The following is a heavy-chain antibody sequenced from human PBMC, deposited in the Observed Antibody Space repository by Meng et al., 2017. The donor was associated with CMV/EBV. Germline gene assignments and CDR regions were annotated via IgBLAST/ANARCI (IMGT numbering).Heavy chain of an antibody. CDR3: AKELVTYYYDSSGWDY. V-gene: IGHV3-30-3*01. D-gene: IGHD3-22*01. J-gene: IGHJ4*02. CDR2: ISYDGSNK. CDR1: GFTFSSYA. Sequence: GGSLRLSCAASGFTFSSYAMHWVRQAPGKGLEWVAVISYDGSNKYYADSVKGRFTISRDNSKNTLYLQMNSLRAEDTAVYYCAKELVTYYYDSSGWDYWGQGTLVTVSS.